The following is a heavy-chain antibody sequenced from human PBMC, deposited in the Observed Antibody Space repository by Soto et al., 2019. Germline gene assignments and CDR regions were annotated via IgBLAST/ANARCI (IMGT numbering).Heavy chain of an antibody. J-gene: IGHJ4*02. CDR2: MYYSGST. V-gene: IGHV4-39*01. CDR1: GGSISSSSYY. Sequence: SETLSLTCTVSGGSISSSSYYWGWIRQPPGKGLEWIASMYYSGSTYYNPSLKSRVTISVDTSKNQFSLKLSSVTAADSAVYYCARNLAAAELDYWGQGTLVTVSS. D-gene: IGHD6-13*01. CDR3: ARNLAAAELDY.